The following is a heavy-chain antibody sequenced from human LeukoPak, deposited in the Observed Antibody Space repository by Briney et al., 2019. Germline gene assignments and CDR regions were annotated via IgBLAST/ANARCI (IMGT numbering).Heavy chain of an antibody. D-gene: IGHD3-3*02. V-gene: IGHV5-51*01. CDR3: AGFGAFPAFDY. J-gene: IGHJ4*02. Sequence: GESLKSSCKTAGYTSPKNWIAWMRQMPGTNLQEIGAVDVTDSDVRYEPSFLGHVTLLADKSTYTAFLQWNILKAADTAMYYGAGFGAFPAFDYWGQGTLVTVSS. CDR1: GYTSPKNW. CDR2: VDVTDSDV.